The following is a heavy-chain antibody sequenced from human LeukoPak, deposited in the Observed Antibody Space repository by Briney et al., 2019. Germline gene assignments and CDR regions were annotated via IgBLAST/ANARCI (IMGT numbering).Heavy chain of an antibody. CDR3: AKHRFESGGYHSTD. D-gene: IGHD3-22*01. Sequence: SVKVSCKASGGAFSSYAIRWVRQAPGQGLEWMGGIIPIFGTANYAQKFQGRVTITADESTNTAYMELSSLRSEDTAVYYCAKHRFESGGYHSTDWGQGTLVTVSS. J-gene: IGHJ4*02. CDR2: IIPIFGTA. V-gene: IGHV1-69*13. CDR1: GGAFSSYA.